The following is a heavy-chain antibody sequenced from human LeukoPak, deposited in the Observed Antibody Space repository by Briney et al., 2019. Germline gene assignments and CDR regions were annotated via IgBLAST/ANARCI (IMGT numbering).Heavy chain of an antibody. CDR3: AREYDFWSGYAFDY. J-gene: IGHJ4*02. Sequence: GSLRLSCAASGFTFSSYWMHWVRQAPGKGLVWVSRINSDGSSTSYADSVKGRFTISRDNAKNTLYLQMNSLRAEDTAVYYCAREYDFWSGYAFDYWGQGTLVTVSS. D-gene: IGHD3-3*01. V-gene: IGHV3-74*01. CDR2: INSDGSST. CDR1: GFTFSSYW.